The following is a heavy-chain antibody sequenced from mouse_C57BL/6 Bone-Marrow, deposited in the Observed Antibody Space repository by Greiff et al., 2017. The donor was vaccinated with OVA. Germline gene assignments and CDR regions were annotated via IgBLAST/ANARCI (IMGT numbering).Heavy chain of an antibody. CDR2: IRSGGSST. D-gene: IGHD2-3*01. Sequence: EVHLVESGGDLVKPGGSLKLSCAASGFTFSSYGMSWVRQTPDKRLEWVATIRSGGSSTYYPDSVKGRFTISRDNAKNTLYLQMSSLKSEDTAMYYCARHMGDCYYLMDPWFAYWGQGTLVTVSA. CDR1: GFTFSSYG. J-gene: IGHJ3*01. V-gene: IGHV5-6*01. CDR3: ARHMGDCYYLMDPWFAY.